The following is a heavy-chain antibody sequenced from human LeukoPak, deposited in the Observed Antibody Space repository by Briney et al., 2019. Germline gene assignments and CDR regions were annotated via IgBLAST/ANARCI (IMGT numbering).Heavy chain of an antibody. J-gene: IGHJ4*02. V-gene: IGHV4-31*03. CDR1: GDSISSGGYY. D-gene: IGHD1-26*01. Sequence: SETLSLTCTVSGDSISSGGYYWSWIRQHPGKGLEWIGYMSYSGSTYYNPSLKSRVTISVDTSKNQFSLQLSSMTAADTAVFYCARVAQEWELLYLDYWGQGTLVTVSS. CDR2: MSYSGST. CDR3: ARVAQEWELLYLDY.